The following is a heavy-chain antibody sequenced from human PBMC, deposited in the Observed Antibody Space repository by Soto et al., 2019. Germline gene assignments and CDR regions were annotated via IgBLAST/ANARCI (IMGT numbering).Heavy chain of an antibody. Sequence: ASVKVSCKASGGTFSSYAISWVRQAPGQGLERMGGIIPIFGTANYAQKFQGRVTITADESTSTAYMELSSLRSEDTAVYYCARRDTDCSSTSCYEVRENWFDPWGQGTLVTVSS. J-gene: IGHJ5*02. CDR2: IIPIFGTA. D-gene: IGHD2-2*01. V-gene: IGHV1-69*13. CDR1: GGTFSSYA. CDR3: ARRDTDCSSTSCYEVRENWFDP.